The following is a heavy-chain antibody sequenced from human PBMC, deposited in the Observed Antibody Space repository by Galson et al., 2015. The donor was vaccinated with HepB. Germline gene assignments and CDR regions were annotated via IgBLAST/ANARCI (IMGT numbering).Heavy chain of an antibody. V-gene: IGHV3-23*01. CDR3: ARIVAVATAY. D-gene: IGHD6-19*01. J-gene: IGHJ4*02. CDR2: ITGSDSNT. Sequence: SLRLSCAASGFTFSTYAMSWVRQAPGKGLEWVSTITGSDSNTYYADSVKGRFTISRDNSKDTLYLQMNSLRAEDTAVYYCARIVAVATAYWGQGTLVTVSS. CDR1: GFTFSTYA.